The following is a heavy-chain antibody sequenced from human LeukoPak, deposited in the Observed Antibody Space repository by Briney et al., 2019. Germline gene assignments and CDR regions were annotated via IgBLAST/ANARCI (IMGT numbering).Heavy chain of an antibody. D-gene: IGHD3-10*01. Sequence: SVKVSCKASGGTFSSYAISWVRQAPGQGLEWMGGIIPIFGTANYAQKFQGRVTITADESTSTAYMELSSLRSEDTALYYCAKEGGRLLWFSGWFDPWGQGTLVTVSS. V-gene: IGHV1-69*13. CDR3: AKEGGRLLWFSGWFDP. CDR1: GGTFSSYA. J-gene: IGHJ5*02. CDR2: IIPIFGTA.